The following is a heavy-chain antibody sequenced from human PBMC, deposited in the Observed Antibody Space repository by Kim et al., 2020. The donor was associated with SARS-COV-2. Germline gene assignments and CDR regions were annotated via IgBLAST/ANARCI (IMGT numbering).Heavy chain of an antibody. V-gene: IGHV4-59*13. J-gene: IGHJ4*02. CDR1: AXSINSYY. CDR3: ARADDSSGTYFDY. D-gene: IGHD3-22*01. Sequence: SETLSLTCTVSAXSINSYYWSWIRQPPGRGLEWIGYIYSSGVTNYNPSLKSRVTISVDTSKNQFFLKLSSVTAADTAVYYCARADDSSGTYFDYWGQGT. CDR2: IYSSGVT.